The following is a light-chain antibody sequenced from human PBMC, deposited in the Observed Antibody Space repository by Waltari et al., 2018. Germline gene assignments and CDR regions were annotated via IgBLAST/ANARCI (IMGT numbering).Light chain of an antibody. CDR1: QSIVTY. CDR2: DAS. J-gene: IGKJ1*01. V-gene: IGKV3-11*01. Sequence: EIVLTQSPATLSLSPGDSATLSCRASQSIVTYLSWYQQTPGQGPRLPIYDASNRATGIPPRFSGSGSGTDFILTISSPGPEDFAVYYGQQRSGWPQTFGQGTNVEI. CDR3: QQRSGWPQT.